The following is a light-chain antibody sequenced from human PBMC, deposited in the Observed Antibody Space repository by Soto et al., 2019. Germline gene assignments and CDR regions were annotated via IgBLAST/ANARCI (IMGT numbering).Light chain of an antibody. Sequence: ENVLTQSPDTLSLSPGERATLSCRATQSVYSSLLAWYQQKPGQAPRLLIYDASSRATGIPDRFSGSGSGTDFTLTISRLEPEDFAVYYCQQYGSSPAYTFGQGTK. J-gene: IGKJ2*01. CDR1: QSVYSSL. CDR2: DAS. V-gene: IGKV3-20*01. CDR3: QQYGSSPAYT.